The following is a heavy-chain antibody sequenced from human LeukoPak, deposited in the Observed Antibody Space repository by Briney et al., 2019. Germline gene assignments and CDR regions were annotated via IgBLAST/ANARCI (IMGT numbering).Heavy chain of an antibody. CDR1: GFTFSSYS. V-gene: IGHV3-21*01. Sequence: PGGSLRLSCAASGFTFSSYSMNWVRQAPGKGLEWVSSISSSSYIYYADSVKGRFTISRDNAKNSLYLQMNSLRAEDTAVYYCARDLDILTGYAFDYWGQGTLVTVSS. CDR3: ARDLDILTGYAFDY. J-gene: IGHJ4*02. D-gene: IGHD3-9*01. CDR2: ISSSSYI.